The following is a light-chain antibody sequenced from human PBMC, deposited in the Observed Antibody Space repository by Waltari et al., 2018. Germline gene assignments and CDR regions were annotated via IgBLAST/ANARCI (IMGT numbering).Light chain of an antibody. Sequence: IQMIQSLSSLSASVGDRVTISFRASQGIGNFLACYQQKPGKVPKFPIYASSTLQSGVPARISGSGAGTEFTLTISSLQPEDVANYYCQNDNSAPLTFGGGTRVQIK. CDR1: QGIGNF. CDR2: ASS. J-gene: IGKJ4*01. V-gene: IGKV1-27*01. CDR3: QNDNSAPLT.